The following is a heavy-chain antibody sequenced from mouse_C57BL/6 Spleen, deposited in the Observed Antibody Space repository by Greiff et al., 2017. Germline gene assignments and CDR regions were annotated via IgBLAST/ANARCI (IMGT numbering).Heavy chain of an antibody. J-gene: IGHJ4*01. CDR3: ARPGTTLYYAMDY. D-gene: IGHD4-1*01. V-gene: IGHV5-6*01. CDR1: GFTFSSYG. CDR2: ISSGGSYT. Sequence: EVQGVESGGDLVKPGGSLKLSCAASGFTFSSYGMSWVRQTPDKRLEWVATISSGGSYTYYPDSVKGRFTISRDNAKNTLYLQMSSLKSEDTAMYYCARPGTTLYYAMDYWGQGTSVTVSS.